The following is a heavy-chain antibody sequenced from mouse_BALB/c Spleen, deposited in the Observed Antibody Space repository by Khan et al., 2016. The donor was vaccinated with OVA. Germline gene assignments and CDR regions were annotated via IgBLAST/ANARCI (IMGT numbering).Heavy chain of an antibody. CDR3: AREEALYYFDY. D-gene: IGHD3-2*02. J-gene: IGHJ2*01. Sequence: VELVESGAELVRPGTSVKLSCKTSGYIFTSYWIHWVKQRSGQGLEWIARIYPGTDNTYYNEKFKDRATLTADKSSSTAYFQLSSLKSEYSAVFFCAREEALYYFDYWGQGTTLTVSS. V-gene: IGHV1-76*01. CDR2: IYPGTDNT. CDR1: GYIFTSYW.